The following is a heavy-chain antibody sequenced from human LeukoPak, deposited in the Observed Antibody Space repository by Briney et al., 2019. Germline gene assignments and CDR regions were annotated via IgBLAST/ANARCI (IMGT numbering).Heavy chain of an antibody. V-gene: IGHV4-59*01. CDR2: IYYSGST. CDR1: GGSISSYY. D-gene: IGHD4-11*01. J-gene: IGHJ6*02. CDR3: ARDMTTVTTSPNYYYYYGMDI. Sequence: PSETLSLTCTVSGGSISSYYWSWIRQPPGKGLEWIGYIYYSGSTNYNPSLKSRVTISVDTSENQFSLKLSSVTAADTAVYYCARDMTTVTTSPNYYYYYGMDIWGQGTTVTVSS.